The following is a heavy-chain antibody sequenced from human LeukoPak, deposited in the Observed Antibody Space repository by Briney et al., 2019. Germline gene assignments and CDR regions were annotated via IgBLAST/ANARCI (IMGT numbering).Heavy chain of an antibody. V-gene: IGHV3-66*04. CDR2: IYSGGST. CDR1: GFTVSSNY. J-gene: IGHJ6*02. CDR3: AGRNSSSDSSSGWYSIYYYYGMDV. Sequence: GGSLRLSCAASGFTVSSNYMSWVRQAPGKGLEWVSVIYSGGSTYYADSVKGRFTISRDNSKNTLYLQMNSLRAEDTAVYYCAGRNSSSDSSSGWYSIYYYYGMDVSGQGTTVTVSS. D-gene: IGHD6-19*01.